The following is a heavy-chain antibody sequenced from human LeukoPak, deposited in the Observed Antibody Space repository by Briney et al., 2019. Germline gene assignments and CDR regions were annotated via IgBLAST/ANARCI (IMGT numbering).Heavy chain of an antibody. J-gene: IGHJ4*02. CDR1: GLTFSSYS. CDR3: ARDKQGLYCFDQ. V-gene: IGHV3-48*01. CDR2: ISSSSSTI. Sequence: GGSLRLSCAASGLTFSSYSMNWVRQAPGKGLEWVSYISSSSSTIYYADSVKGRFTISRDNSKNTLYLQMNSLRAEDTAVYFCARDKQGLYCFDQWGQGTPVTVSS. D-gene: IGHD6-19*01.